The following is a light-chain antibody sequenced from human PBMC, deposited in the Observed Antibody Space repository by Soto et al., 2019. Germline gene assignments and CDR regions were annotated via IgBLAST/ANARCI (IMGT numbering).Light chain of an antibody. Sequence: EIVLTQSPATLSVSPGDRVTLSCRASESLFGFLAWYQQKPGQAPRLLIYGVSTRAPGIPARFSGGGSATDFTLTISSLQSEDSAVYFCQSYNDWPFASGLGTRLEI. CDR3: QSYNDWPFA. J-gene: IGKJ2*01. V-gene: IGKV3-15*01. CDR2: GVS. CDR1: ESLFGF.